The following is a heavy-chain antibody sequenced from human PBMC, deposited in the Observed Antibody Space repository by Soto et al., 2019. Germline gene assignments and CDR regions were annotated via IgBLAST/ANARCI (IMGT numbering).Heavy chain of an antibody. D-gene: IGHD2-2*01. V-gene: IGHV1-69*06. CDR3: AKDRGIVVVPAALNWFDP. J-gene: IGHJ5*02. Sequence: SVKVSCKASGCTFSNYAISWVRQAPGQGLEWMGGIIPIFGTANYAQKFQGRVTITADKSTSTAYMELSSLRSEDTAVYYCAKDRGIVVVPAALNWFDPWGQGTLVTVSS. CDR2: IIPIFGTA. CDR1: GCTFSNYA.